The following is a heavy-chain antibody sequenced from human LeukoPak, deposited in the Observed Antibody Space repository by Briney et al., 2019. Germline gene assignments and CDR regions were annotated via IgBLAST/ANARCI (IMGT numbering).Heavy chain of an antibody. CDR1: GGSISSSSYY. CDR3: ARHGGYVNYYDSSGEVDY. J-gene: IGHJ4*02. D-gene: IGHD3-22*01. V-gene: IGHV4-39*01. Sequence: PSETLSLTCTVSGGSISSSSYYWGWIRQPPGKGLEWIGSIYYSGSTYYNPSLKSRVTISVDTSKNQFSLKLSSVTAADTAVYYCARHGGYVNYYDSSGEVDYWGQGTLVTVSS. CDR2: IYYSGST.